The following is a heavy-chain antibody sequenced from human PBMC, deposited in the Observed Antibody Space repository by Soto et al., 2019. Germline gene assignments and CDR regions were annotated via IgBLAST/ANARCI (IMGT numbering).Heavy chain of an antibody. J-gene: IGHJ3*01. CDR3: ARVWGGAFDF. V-gene: IGHV4-59*01. CDR1: GDSISAYS. Sequence: SETLSLTCTVSGDSISAYSWSWVRQPPGKGLEWIGNIHYNGNTKYNPSLKSRVTMSVDTSKNQFSLKLISVTAADTAVYYCARVWGGAFDFWGQGTMVTVSS. CDR2: IHYNGNT. D-gene: IGHD3-10*01.